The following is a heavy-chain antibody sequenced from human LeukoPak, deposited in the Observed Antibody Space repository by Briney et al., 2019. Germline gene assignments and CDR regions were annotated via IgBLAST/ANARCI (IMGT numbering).Heavy chain of an antibody. J-gene: IGHJ3*02. CDR2: ISSGSTYI. CDR3: AREGVDVFDI. Sequence: GGSLRLSCAASGFTFIIYSMNWVRQAPGKGLEWVSSISSGSTYIYYADSLKGRFTISRDNAKNSLYLQMNSLRAEDTAVYYCAREGVDVFDIWGQGTMVTVSS. CDR1: GFTFIIYS. V-gene: IGHV3-21*01.